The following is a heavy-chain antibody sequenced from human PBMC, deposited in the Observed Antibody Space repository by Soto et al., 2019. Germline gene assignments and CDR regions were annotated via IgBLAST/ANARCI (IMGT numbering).Heavy chain of an antibody. CDR1: GFTVSSTY. J-gene: IGHJ4*02. V-gene: IGHV3-53*01. CDR3: ARSVYSYGPFDY. Sequence: EVQLVESGGGLIQPGGSLRLSCAASGFTVSSTYMSWVRQAPGKGLEWVSVTYSGGSTYYAYSVKGRFTISRDNSKNTLYLQMNSLRAEDTAVYYCARSVYSYGPFDYWGQGTLVTVSS. D-gene: IGHD5-18*01. CDR2: TYSGGST.